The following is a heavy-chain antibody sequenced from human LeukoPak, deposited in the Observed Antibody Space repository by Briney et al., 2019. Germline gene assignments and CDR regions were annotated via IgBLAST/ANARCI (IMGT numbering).Heavy chain of an antibody. CDR3: ARSTDLYGSGAPEYFQH. J-gene: IGHJ1*01. D-gene: IGHD3-10*01. CDR2: INHIGSA. Sequence: SETLSLTCAVYGGSFSGYYWSWIRQPPGKGLEWIGEINHIGSANYNPSLKSRVTISLDTSKNQFSLKLSSVTAADTAVYYCARSTDLYGSGAPEYFQHWGQGTLVTVSS. CDR1: GGSFSGYY. V-gene: IGHV4-34*01.